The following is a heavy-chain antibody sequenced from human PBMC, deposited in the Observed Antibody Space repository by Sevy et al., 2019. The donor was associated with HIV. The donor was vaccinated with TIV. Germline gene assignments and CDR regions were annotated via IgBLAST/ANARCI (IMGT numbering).Heavy chain of an antibody. CDR2: ISNSGNYI. Sequence: GGSLRLSCAASGFTFSTYAMGWVRQAPGKGLEWVSGISNSGNYIYYAGSVEGRFTISRDNSKSTRFLEMNNLRAEDTAGYYCAKDGAPYCTGGICFPYWYFDLWGRGALVTVSS. CDR3: AKDGAPYCTGGICFPYWYFDL. D-gene: IGHD2-8*02. J-gene: IGHJ2*01. V-gene: IGHV3-23*01. CDR1: GFTFSTYA.